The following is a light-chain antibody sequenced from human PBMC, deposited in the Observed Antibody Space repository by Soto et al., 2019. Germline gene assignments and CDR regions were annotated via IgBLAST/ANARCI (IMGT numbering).Light chain of an antibody. J-gene: IGKJ1*01. CDR2: WAS. CDR1: QSVLYSSNNKNY. V-gene: IGKV4-1*01. Sequence: DIVMTQSPDSLAVSLGERATINCKSSQSVLYSSNNKNYLAWYQQKPGQPPKLLIYWASTRESGVPDRFSGSGSGTDFTLTISSLQAEDVAVYYCQQCNSTPWTCGQGTKVEIK. CDR3: QQCNSTPWT.